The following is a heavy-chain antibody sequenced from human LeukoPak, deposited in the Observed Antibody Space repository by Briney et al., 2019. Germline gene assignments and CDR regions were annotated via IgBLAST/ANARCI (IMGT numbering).Heavy chain of an antibody. J-gene: IGHJ4*02. V-gene: IGHV3-23*01. CDR1: GFTFSSYA. D-gene: IGHD2-21*02. CDR2: ISGSGGST. CDR3: AKAPVACGGDCYGFDY. Sequence: GGSLRLSCAASGFTFSSYAMSWVRQAPGKGLERVSAISGSGGSTYYADSVKGRFTISRDNSKNTLYLPMNSLRAEDTAVYYCAKAPVACGGDCYGFDYWGQGTLVTVSS.